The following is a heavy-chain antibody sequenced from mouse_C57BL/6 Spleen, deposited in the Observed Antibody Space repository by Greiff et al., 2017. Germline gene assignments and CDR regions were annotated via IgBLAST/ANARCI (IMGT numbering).Heavy chain of an antibody. D-gene: IGHD1-1*01. CDR1: GYTFTSYG. CDR3: ARVRTRVVDWYFGV. Sequence: VQLQESGAELARPGASVKLSCKASGYTFTSYGIRWVKQRTGQGLEWIGEIYPRGGNTNYNEKFKGKATLTADKSSSTAYMELRSLTSEDSAVYVCARVRTRVVDWYFGVWGAGTTVRVSS. CDR2: IYPRGGNT. J-gene: IGHJ1*01. V-gene: IGHV1-81*01.